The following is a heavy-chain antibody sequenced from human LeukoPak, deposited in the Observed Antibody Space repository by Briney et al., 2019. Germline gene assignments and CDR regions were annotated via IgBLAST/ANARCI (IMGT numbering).Heavy chain of an antibody. Sequence: GASVKVSCKVSGYTLTELSMHWVRQAPGKGLEWMGGFDPEDGETIYAQKFQGRVTMTEDTSTDTAYMELGSLRSEDTAVYYCATGESLRRRMTDTAMVWIYWGQGTLVTVSS. V-gene: IGHV1-24*01. J-gene: IGHJ4*02. CDR2: FDPEDGET. CDR1: GYTLTELS. CDR3: ATGESLRRRMTDTAMVWIY. D-gene: IGHD5-18*01.